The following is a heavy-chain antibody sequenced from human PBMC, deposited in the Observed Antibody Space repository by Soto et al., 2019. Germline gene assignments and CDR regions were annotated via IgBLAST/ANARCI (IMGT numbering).Heavy chain of an antibody. Sequence: EVQLLESGGGLVQPGGALGLSFSASGFTFNNFGINWVRPPPGKGLGWVASVIGTGIDTYHAASVKGRFTISRDNSRNTMYLEMNRLRAEDTAMYHCAKATRGQCIGAHCYAFDFWGQGILVTVS. CDR1: GFTFNNFG. J-gene: IGHJ4*02. CDR2: VIGTGIDT. V-gene: IGHV3-23*01. D-gene: IGHD2-15*01. CDR3: AKATRGQCIGAHCYAFDF.